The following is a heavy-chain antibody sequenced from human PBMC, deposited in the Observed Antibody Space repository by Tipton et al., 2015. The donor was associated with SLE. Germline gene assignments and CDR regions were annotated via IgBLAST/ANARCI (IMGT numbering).Heavy chain of an antibody. V-gene: IGHV5-51*03. CDR3: ARRAEDCSGGSCYSSGFDI. D-gene: IGHD2-15*01. J-gene: IGHJ3*02. CDR2: FFPGDSDT. CDR1: GYTFTSYW. Sequence: VQLVQSGAEVKKPGESLKISCQGSGYTFTSYWIGWVRQMPGKGLEWMGSFFPGDSDTLYSPSFQGHVAISVDKSINTAYLQWSSLKASDSAMYYCARRAEDCSGGSCYSSGFDIWGQGTLVTVSS.